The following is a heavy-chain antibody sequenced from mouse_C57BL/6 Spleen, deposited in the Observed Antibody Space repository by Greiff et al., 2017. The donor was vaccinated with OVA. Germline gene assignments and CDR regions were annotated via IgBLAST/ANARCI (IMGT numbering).Heavy chain of an antibody. CDR1: GYAFSSSW. CDR3: ARDYDYDGGFAY. CDR2: IYPGGGDT. V-gene: IGHV1-82*01. J-gene: IGHJ3*01. D-gene: IGHD2-4*01. Sequence: VQLQQSGPELVKPGASVKISCKASGYAFSSSWMNWVKQRPGKGLEWIGRIYPGGGDTNYNATVKGKATLTAAKSSSTAYMQLSSLTSEDSAVYFCARDYDYDGGFAYWGQGTLVTVSA.